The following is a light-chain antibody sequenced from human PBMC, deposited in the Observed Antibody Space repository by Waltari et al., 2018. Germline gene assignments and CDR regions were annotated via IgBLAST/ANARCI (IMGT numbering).Light chain of an antibody. Sequence: QSALTQPPSASGSLGQSVTISCTGTGSDVGGYKSVSWYQQYPGKAPKLLIYEVTKRPSGVPDRFSGSKSGNTASLTVSGLRAEDEGDYYCSSYAATNNVIFGGGTNLTVL. CDR3: SSYAATNNVI. J-gene: IGLJ2*01. V-gene: IGLV2-8*01. CDR1: GSDVGGYKS. CDR2: EVT.